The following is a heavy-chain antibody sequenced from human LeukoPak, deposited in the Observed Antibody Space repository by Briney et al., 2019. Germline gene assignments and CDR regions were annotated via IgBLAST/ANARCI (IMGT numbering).Heavy chain of an antibody. D-gene: IGHD3-16*02. CDR2: ISGSGGIT. J-gene: IGHJ4*02. V-gene: IGHV3-23*01. CDR1: GFTFSSYA. Sequence: GGSLRLSCAASGFTFSSYAMSWVRQAPGKGLEWVSAISGSGGITYHADSVKGRFTISRDSSKNTLYLQMNSLRAEDTAVYYCAKDLYDYVWGSYRSIFDYWGQGTLVTVSS. CDR3: AKDLYDYVWGSYRSIFDY.